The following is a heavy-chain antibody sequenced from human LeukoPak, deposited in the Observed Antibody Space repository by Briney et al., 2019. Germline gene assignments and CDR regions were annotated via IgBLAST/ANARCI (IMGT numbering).Heavy chain of an antibody. J-gene: IGHJ4*02. CDR1: GYTLTKLS. CDR3: ASVFGQSSSLPSHCLHL. CDR2: FDPEDGHT. Sequence: PSVKLSCKVSGYTLTKLSMHWVRQAPRKGLEWVGAFDPEDGHTIYANTLQDRLTITADTSTNTAYMDLSRLRSDDTAVYYCASVFGQSSSLPSHCLHLWGRGPVVSVFS. V-gene: IGHV1-24*01. D-gene: IGHD3-16*01.